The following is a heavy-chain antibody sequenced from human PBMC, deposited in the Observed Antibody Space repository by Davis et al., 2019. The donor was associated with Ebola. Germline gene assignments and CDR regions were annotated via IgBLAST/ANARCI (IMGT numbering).Heavy chain of an antibody. CDR3: ARVSVPAALVPIDYYAMDV. V-gene: IGHV3-7*03. CDR2: IKEDGSEK. J-gene: IGHJ6*02. Sequence: PAGSLRLSCAASGFTFNRYWMSWVRQAPGKGPQWVATIKEDGSEKYYVDSAKGRFTISRDHAKHSLYLQMNSLRAEDTAVYYCARVSVPAALVPIDYYAMDVWGQGTTVTVSS. D-gene: IGHD2-2*01. CDR1: GFTFNRYW.